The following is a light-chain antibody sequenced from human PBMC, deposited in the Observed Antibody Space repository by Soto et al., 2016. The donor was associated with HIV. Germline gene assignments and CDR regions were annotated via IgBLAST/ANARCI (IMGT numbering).Light chain of an antibody. V-gene: IGLV3-21*03. CDR3: QVWDSSDDHVV. CDR1: NIGSES. Sequence: SYELTQPPSVSVAPGKTARITCGGNNIGSESVHWYQQKPGQAPVLVVYDDSDRPSGIPERFSGSNSGSTATPTISRVEAGDEADYYCQVWDSSDDHVVFGGGTKLTVL. CDR2: DDS. J-gene: IGLJ2*01.